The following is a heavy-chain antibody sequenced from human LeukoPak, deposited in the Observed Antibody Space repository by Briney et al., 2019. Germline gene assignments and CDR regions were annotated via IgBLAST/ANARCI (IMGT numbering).Heavy chain of an antibody. CDR1: GFTFSSYD. Sequence: PGGSLRLSCAASGFTFSSYDMTWVRQAPGRGLEWVSSIRPSGDNTYYGDSVKGRFTISRDNSKNTVYLQMNNMRVDDTAVYYCAKLLYYYDSSQPYWGQGTLVTVSS. D-gene: IGHD3-22*01. V-gene: IGHV3-23*01. J-gene: IGHJ4*02. CDR3: AKLLYYYDSSQPY. CDR2: IRPSGDNT.